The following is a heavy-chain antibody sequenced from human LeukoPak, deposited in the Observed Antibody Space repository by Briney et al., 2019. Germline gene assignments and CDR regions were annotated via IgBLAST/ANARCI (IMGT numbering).Heavy chain of an antibody. CDR2: IWYDGNNK. D-gene: IGHD6-6*01. V-gene: IGHV3-33*01. Sequence: GGSLRLSCAASGFTFSSYGMHWVRQAPGKGLEWVAVIWYDGNNKYYADSVKGRFTISRDNYKNTLYLQMNSLRAEDTAVYYCARELEYSSSSGGWFDPWGQGTLVTVSS. CDR1: GFTFSSYG. J-gene: IGHJ5*02. CDR3: ARELEYSSSSGGWFDP.